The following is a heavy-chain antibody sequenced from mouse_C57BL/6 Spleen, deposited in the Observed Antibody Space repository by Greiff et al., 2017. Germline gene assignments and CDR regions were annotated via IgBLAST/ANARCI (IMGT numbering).Heavy chain of an antibody. CDR1: GFTFSDYG. D-gene: IGHD4-1*02. Sequence: EVKLMESGGGLVKPGGSLKLSCAASGFTFSDYGMHWVRQAPEKGLEWVAYISSGSSTIYYADTVKGRFTISRDNAKNTLFLQMTSLRSEDTAMYYCAGQLGRYAMDYWGQGTSVTVSS. J-gene: IGHJ4*01. V-gene: IGHV5-17*01. CDR3: AGQLGRYAMDY. CDR2: ISSGSSTI.